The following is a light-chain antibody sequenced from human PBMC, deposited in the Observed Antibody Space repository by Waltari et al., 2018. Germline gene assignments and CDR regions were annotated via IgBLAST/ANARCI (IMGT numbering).Light chain of an antibody. Sequence: DIVMTQSPHSLAVSLGERATTHCKSSKRLLYSSNNKNYLAWYQQKPGQSPKLLISGASTRQSGFPDPFRGRGSGRDFTLSISSLQAADVAVYYFQQYVDTLGEPTFVQGTKMEIK. J-gene: IGKJ2*01. CDR2: GAS. CDR3: QQYVDTLGEPT. CDR1: KRLLYSSNNKNY. V-gene: IGKV4-1*01.